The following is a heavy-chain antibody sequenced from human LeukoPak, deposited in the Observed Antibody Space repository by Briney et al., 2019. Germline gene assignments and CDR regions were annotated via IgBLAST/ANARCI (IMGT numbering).Heavy chain of an antibody. J-gene: IGHJ6*02. Sequence: GGSLRLSCAASGFTFSSYSMHWVRQAPGKGLEWVALTRYDGSNKYYADSVKGRFTISRDNSENTLYLQMNSLRAEDTAVYYCARDGGYSNYANSMDVWGQGTTVTVSS. CDR3: ARDGGYSNYANSMDV. D-gene: IGHD4-4*01. V-gene: IGHV3-30*02. CDR1: GFTFSSYS. CDR2: TRYDGSNK.